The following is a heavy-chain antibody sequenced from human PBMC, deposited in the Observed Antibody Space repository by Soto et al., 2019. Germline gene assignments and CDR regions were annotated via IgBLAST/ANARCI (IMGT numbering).Heavy chain of an antibody. D-gene: IGHD2-21*01. CDR2: ISGSGGST. V-gene: IGHV3-23*01. J-gene: IGHJ4*02. CDR1: GFTFSSYA. Sequence: GGSLRLSCAASGFTFSSYAMSWVRQAPGKGLEWVSAISGSGGSTYYADSVKGRFTISRDNSKNTLYLQMNSLRAEDTAVYYCAKDDAGLWFHTSYFDYWGQGTLVTVSS. CDR3: AKDDAGLWFHTSYFDY.